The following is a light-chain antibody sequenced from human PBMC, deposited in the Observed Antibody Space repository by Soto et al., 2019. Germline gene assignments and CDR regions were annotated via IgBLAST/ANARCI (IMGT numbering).Light chain of an antibody. Sequence: QSALTQPASVSGSPGQSITISCTGTSSDVGGYNYVSWYQQHPGKAPKLMIYDVSNRPSGVSNRFSGSKSGNTASLTISGLQAEDEADYYCSSYTSSSTSLYVFGTVTKVTV. J-gene: IGLJ1*01. V-gene: IGLV2-14*01. CDR1: SSDVGGYNY. CDR2: DVS. CDR3: SSYTSSSTSLYV.